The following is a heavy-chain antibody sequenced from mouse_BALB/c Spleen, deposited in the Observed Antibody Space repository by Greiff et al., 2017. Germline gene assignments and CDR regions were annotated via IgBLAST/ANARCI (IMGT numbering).Heavy chain of an antibody. D-gene: IGHD4-1*01. CDR1: GFTFSNYW. CDR3: TRRTNWDYFDY. Sequence: EVMLVESGGGLVQPGGSMKLSCVASGFTFSNYWMNWVRQSPEKGLEWVAEIRLKSNNYATHYAESVKGRFTISRDDSKSSVYLQMNNLRAEDTGIYYCTRRTNWDYFDYWGQGTTLTVSS. J-gene: IGHJ2*01. CDR2: IRLKSNNYAT. V-gene: IGHV6-6*02.